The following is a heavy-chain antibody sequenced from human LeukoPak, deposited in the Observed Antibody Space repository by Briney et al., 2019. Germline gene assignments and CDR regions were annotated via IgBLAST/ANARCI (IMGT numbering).Heavy chain of an antibody. CDR3: AREGTYCCGVCYPLDF. J-gene: IGHJ4*02. D-gene: IGHD2-21*02. Sequence: ASVKVSCEASGFLLGSYGVSWVRQAPGQGLEWVGWISAYNGQTKYAEKLQGRVTLTADTSTSTVYMDVRNLRSDDTAVYFCAREGTYCCGVCYPLDFWGQGTLVTVSS. CDR2: ISAYNGQT. V-gene: IGHV1-18*04. CDR1: GFLLGSYG.